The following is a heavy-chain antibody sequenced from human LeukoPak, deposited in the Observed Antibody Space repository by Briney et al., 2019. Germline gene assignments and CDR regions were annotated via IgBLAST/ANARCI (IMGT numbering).Heavy chain of an antibody. CDR2: IYYTGST. CDR1: GGSLSSYY. D-gene: IGHD5-24*01. V-gene: IGHV4-59*01. Sequence: PSETLSLTCTVSGGSLSSYYWTWIRQPPGKGLEWIGYIYYTGSTSYNPSLESRVTISVDTSKNQFSLKLSSVTAADTAVYYCARDSRVPDGYNHYFDYWGQGTLVTVSS. CDR3: ARDSRVPDGYNHYFDY. J-gene: IGHJ4*02.